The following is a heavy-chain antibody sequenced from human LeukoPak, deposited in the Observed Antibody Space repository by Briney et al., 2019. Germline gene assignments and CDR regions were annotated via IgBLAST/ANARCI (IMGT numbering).Heavy chain of an antibody. J-gene: IGHJ3*02. D-gene: IGHD1-26*01. Sequence: GGSLRLSCAASGLTLTTYSMNWVRQAPGKGLEWVSYISSSSTTIFYADSVKGRFTISRDNAKNSLFLQMNSLRDEDTAVYYCAREDRVVSGRAKVGRKAFDIWGQGTMVTVST. CDR3: AREDRVVSGRAKVGRKAFDI. V-gene: IGHV3-48*02. CDR1: GLTLTTYS. CDR2: ISSSSTTI.